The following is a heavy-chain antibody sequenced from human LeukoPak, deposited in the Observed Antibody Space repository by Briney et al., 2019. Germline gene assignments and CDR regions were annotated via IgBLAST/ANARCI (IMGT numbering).Heavy chain of an antibody. CDR2: IYTSGST. Sequence: SETLSLTCTVSGCSISSYSWIWIRQPAGTGLESIGRIYTSGSTNYHPSLKSRVTMSVDTSKNQFSLKLSSVTAADTAVYYCARAPTYYYDSSGYYYWYFDLWGRGTLVTVSS. D-gene: IGHD3-22*01. V-gene: IGHV4-4*07. CDR1: GCSISSYS. J-gene: IGHJ2*01. CDR3: ARAPTYYYDSSGYYYWYFDL.